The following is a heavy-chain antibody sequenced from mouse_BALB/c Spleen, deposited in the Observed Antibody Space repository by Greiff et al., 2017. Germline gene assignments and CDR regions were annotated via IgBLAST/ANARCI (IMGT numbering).Heavy chain of an antibody. CDR3: ARRSDYGSSYAFAY. CDR1: GYTFTSYW. V-gene: IGHV1S81*02. D-gene: IGHD1-1*01. CDR2: INPSNGRT. J-gene: IGHJ3*01. Sequence: VQLQQPGAELVKPGASVKLSCKASGYTFTSYWMHWVKQRPGQGLEWIGEINPSNGRTNYNEKFKSKATLTVDKSSSTAYMQLSSLTSEDSAVYYCARRSDYGSSYAFAYWGQGALVTGSA.